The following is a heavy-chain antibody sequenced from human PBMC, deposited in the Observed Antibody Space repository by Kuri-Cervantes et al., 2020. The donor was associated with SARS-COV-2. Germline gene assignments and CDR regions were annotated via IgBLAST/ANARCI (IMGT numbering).Heavy chain of an antibody. CDR3: ARERGANYDFWSGYSYYYYHYMDV. Sequence: ASVKVSCKASGYTFTSYYMHWVRQAPGQGLEWMGIINPSGGSTSYAQKFQGRVTMTRDTSTSTVYMELSSLRSEDTAVYYCARERGANYDFWSGYSYYYYHYMDVWGKGTTVTVSS. CDR2: INPSGGST. J-gene: IGHJ6*03. D-gene: IGHD3-3*01. CDR1: GYTFTSYY. V-gene: IGHV1-46*01.